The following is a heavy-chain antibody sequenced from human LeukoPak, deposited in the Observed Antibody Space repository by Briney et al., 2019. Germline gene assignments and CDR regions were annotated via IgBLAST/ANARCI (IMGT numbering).Heavy chain of an antibody. CDR1: GFTFDDYW. CDR3: AKRELPAPNDAFDI. J-gene: IGHJ3*02. D-gene: IGHD1-26*01. V-gene: IGHV3-23*01. CDR2: ISGSGGST. Sequence: SGGSLRLSCGASGFTFDDYWMSWVRQAPGKGLEWVSAISGSGGSTYYADSVKGRFTISRDNSKNTLYLQMNSLRAEDTAVYYCAKRELPAPNDAFDIWGQGTMVTVSS.